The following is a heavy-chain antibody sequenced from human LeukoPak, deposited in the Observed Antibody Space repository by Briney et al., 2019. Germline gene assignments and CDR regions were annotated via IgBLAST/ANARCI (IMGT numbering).Heavy chain of an antibody. CDR3: GRVWVGGYYFDY. CDR2: ISSSGSII. CDR1: GFTFSTYE. J-gene: IGHJ4*02. D-gene: IGHD3-10*01. V-gene: IGHV3-48*03. Sequence: GGSLRLSCAASGFTFSTYEMNWVRQTPGKGLEWVSYISSSGSIIFYADSVKGRFTISRDNDKNSLYLQMNSLRGEDTAVYYCGRVWVGGYYFDYWGQGTLVTVS.